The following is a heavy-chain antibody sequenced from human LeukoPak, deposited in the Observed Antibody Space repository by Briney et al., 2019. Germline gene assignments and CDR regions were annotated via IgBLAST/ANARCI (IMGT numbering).Heavy chain of an antibody. V-gene: IGHV3-13*01. CDR3: ARSAPGGDGWMGSIEY. CDR2: IGTGGDT. Sequence: GGSLRLSCAGSGFTFSRYDMHWVRQSTGKGLEWVSGIGTGGDTFYLGSVKGRFTISRENAKNSLYLQMNSLRVGDTAVYYCARSAPGGDGWMGSIEYWGQGTLVTVSP. D-gene: IGHD2-21*01. J-gene: IGHJ4*02. CDR1: GFTFSRYD.